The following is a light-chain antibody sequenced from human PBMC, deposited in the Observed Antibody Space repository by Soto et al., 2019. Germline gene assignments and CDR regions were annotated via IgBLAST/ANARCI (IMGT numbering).Light chain of an antibody. Sequence: QSALTQPASVSGSPGQSITFSCTGTSSDVGGYNYVSWYQHHPGKAPKLMIYDVSNRPSGVSIRFSGSKSGNTASLTISGLQAEDEADYYCSSYTSSSTLVFGGGTKVTVL. CDR3: SSYTSSSTLV. J-gene: IGLJ2*01. V-gene: IGLV2-14*03. CDR1: SSDVGGYNY. CDR2: DVS.